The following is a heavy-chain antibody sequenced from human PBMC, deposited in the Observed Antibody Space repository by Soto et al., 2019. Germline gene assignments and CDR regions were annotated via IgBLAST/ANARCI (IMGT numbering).Heavy chain of an antibody. D-gene: IGHD5-18*01. Sequence: EVPLVESGGGLVQPGGSLRLSCAASGFTFSIYWMHWVRQAPGKGLVWVSRMNTDGSRTSYADSEKGRVTISRDDAQSTRYLPMNNLRAEDTAVYYCARGDGAQYDAHGYPGRHWGQGTLVTVSS. CDR3: ARGDGAQYDAHGYPGRH. CDR1: GFTFSIYW. V-gene: IGHV3-74*01. J-gene: IGHJ4*02. CDR2: MNTDGSRT.